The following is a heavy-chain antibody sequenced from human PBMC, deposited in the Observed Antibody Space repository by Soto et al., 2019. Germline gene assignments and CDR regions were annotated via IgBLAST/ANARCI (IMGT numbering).Heavy chain of an antibody. V-gene: IGHV1-18*01. J-gene: IGHJ5*02. CDR3: ARSGGTSHAGVEP. D-gene: IGHD1-26*01. Sequence: QVQLVQSGAEVKKPGASVKVSCKASGYTFTSYGISWVRQAPGQGLEWMGWISAYNGNTNYAQKIQGRVTMTTDTPASTAYMGVRSLRPDDTAVYCCARSGGTSHAGVEPWGQGTLVTVSS. CDR2: ISAYNGNT. CDR1: GYTFTSYG.